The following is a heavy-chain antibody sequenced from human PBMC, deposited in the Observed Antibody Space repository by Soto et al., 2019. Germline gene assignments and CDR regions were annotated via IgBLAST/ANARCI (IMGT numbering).Heavy chain of an antibody. Sequence: ILSLTCTVSGGSIIGDYYHWTWIRQSPGKGLEWIGYVFHSGSVLYNPSLKSRLNISVDTSKNQFSLKLSSVTAADTAVYYCARHQGGQRSVGFDPWGQGTLVTVSS. CDR2: VFHSGSV. D-gene: IGHD2-15*01. CDR1: GGSIIGDYYH. V-gene: IGHV4-30-4*08. J-gene: IGHJ5*02. CDR3: ARHQGGQRSVGFDP.